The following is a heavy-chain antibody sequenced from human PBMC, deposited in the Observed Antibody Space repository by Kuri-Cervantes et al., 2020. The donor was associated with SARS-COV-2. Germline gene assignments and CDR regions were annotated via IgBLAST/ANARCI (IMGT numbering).Heavy chain of an antibody. CDR3: ARDADSSSWYPGAFDI. Sequence: AAVQVSCKASGYTFTGYYMQWVRQAPGQGLEWMGRINPNSGGTNYAQNFQGRVTMTRDTSISTAYMELSRLRSDDTAVYYCARDADSSSWYPGAFDIWGQGTMVTVSS. CDR1: GYTFTGYY. D-gene: IGHD6-13*01. V-gene: IGHV1-2*06. J-gene: IGHJ3*02. CDR2: INPNSGGT.